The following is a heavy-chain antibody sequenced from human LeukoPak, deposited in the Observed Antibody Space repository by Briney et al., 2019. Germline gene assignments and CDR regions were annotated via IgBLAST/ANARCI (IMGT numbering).Heavy chain of an antibody. CDR3: ARSRLHPIIFDY. V-gene: IGHV4-34*01. CDR2: INHSGST. J-gene: IGHJ4*02. Sequence: PPETLSLTCAVYGGSFSGYYWSWICQPPGKGLEWIGEINHSGSTNYNPSLKSRVTISVDTSKTQFSLKLSSVTAADTAVYYCARSRLHPIIFDYWGQGTLVTVSS. CDR1: GGSFSGYY. D-gene: IGHD5-24*01.